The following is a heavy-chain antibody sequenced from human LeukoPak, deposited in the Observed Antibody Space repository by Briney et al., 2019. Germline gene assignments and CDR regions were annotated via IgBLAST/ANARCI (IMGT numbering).Heavy chain of an antibody. V-gene: IGHV4-34*01. D-gene: IGHD6-6*01. CDR3: ARLEFDSSSAAFDS. J-gene: IGHJ3*01. CDR1: GGSLSGYI. Sequence: SETLSLTCAVYGGSLSGYIWSWIRQPPGKGLEYIGEISHSGSTTYNPSLKSRVTISKDTSKNQFSLKVISVTAAATAVYYCARLEFDSSSAAFDSWGQGTMVIVSS. CDR2: ISHSGST.